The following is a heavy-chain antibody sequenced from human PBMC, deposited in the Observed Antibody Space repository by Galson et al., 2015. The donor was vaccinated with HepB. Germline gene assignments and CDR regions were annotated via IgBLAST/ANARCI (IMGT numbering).Heavy chain of an antibody. CDR3: ARTVAGRGEAFDI. Sequence: SVKVSCKASGYTFTGYYMHWVRQAPGQGLEWMGWINPNSGGTNYAQKFQGWVTMTRDTSISTAYMELSRLRSDDTAVYYCARTVAGRGEAFDIWGQGTMVTVSS. CDR1: GYTFTGYY. D-gene: IGHD6-19*01. V-gene: IGHV1-2*04. J-gene: IGHJ3*02. CDR2: INPNSGGT.